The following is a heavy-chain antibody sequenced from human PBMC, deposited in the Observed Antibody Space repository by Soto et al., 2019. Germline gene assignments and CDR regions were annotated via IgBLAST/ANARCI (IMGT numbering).Heavy chain of an antibody. J-gene: IGHJ4*02. D-gene: IGHD4-17*01. Sequence: GESLKISCKASGYTFTSYDINWVRQATGQGLEWMGWMNPNSGNTGYAQKFQGRVTMTRNTSISTAYMELSSLRSEDTAVYYCARALDTVTSPDLDYWGQGTLVTVSS. CDR3: ARALDTVTSPDLDY. V-gene: IGHV1-8*01. CDR2: MNPNSGNT. CDR1: GYTFTSYD.